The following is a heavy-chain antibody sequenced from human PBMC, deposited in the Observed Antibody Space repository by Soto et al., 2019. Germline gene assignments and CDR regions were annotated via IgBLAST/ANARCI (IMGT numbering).Heavy chain of an antibody. V-gene: IGHV3-23*01. Sequence: EVQLLESGGNLVQPGESLRLSCAASGFTFSSYAMSWVRQAPGKGLEWVSHISSVYDTYYADSVKGRFTISRDNSKNTLYLQMNGLRAEDTAVYFCTKTYWDTAYATGLLAAFDVWGQGTMVTVSS. J-gene: IGHJ3*01. CDR2: ISSVYDT. CDR3: TKTYWDTAYATGLLAAFDV. D-gene: IGHD2-2*01. CDR1: GFTFSSYA.